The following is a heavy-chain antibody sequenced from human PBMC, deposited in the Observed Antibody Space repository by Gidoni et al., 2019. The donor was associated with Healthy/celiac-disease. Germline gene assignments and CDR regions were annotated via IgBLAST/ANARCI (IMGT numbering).Heavy chain of an antibody. CDR2: ISWNSGSI. Sequence: EVQLVESGGGLVQPGRSLRLSCAASGFTFDDYAMHWVRQAPGKGLEWVSGISWNSGSIGYADSVKGRFTISRDNAKNSLYLQMNSLRAEDTALYYCAKDRVRGAVYYYGMDVWGQGTTVTVSS. CDR3: AKDRVRGAVYYYGMDV. D-gene: IGHD3-10*01. J-gene: IGHJ6*02. V-gene: IGHV3-9*01. CDR1: GFTFDDYA.